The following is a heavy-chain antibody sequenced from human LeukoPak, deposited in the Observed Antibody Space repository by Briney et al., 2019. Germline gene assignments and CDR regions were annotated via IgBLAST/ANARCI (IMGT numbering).Heavy chain of an antibody. D-gene: IGHD2-2*01. Sequence: GASVKVSCKASGGTFSSYAISWVRQAPGQGLEWMGGIIPIFGTASYAQKFQGRVTITADESTSTAYMELSSLRSEDTAVYYCARGRRYCSSTSCYPGYYGMDVWGKGTTVTVSS. CDR3: ARGRRYCSSTSCYPGYYGMDV. J-gene: IGHJ6*04. V-gene: IGHV1-69*13. CDR2: IIPIFGTA. CDR1: GGTFSSYA.